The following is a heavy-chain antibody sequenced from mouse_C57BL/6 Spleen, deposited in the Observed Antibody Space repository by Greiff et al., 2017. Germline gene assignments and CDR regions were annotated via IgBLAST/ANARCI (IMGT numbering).Heavy chain of an antibody. Sequence: EVMLVESGGDLVKPGGSLKLSCAASGFTFSSYGMSWVRQTPDKRLEWVATISSGGSYTYYPDSVKGRFTISRDNAKNTLYLQMSSLKSEDTAMYYCARGLRLLAYWGQGTLVTVSA. J-gene: IGHJ3*01. CDR3: ARGLRLLAY. CDR1: GFTFSSYG. D-gene: IGHD3-2*02. CDR2: ISSGGSYT. V-gene: IGHV5-6*01.